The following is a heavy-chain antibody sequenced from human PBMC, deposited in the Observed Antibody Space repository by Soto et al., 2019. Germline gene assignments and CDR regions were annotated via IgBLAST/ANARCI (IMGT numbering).Heavy chain of an antibody. J-gene: IGHJ4*02. CDR1: GFNFSTYG. Sequence: QVQLVESGGGVVQPGRSLRLSCAASGFNFSTYGVHWVRQAPGKGLEWVGVISYDGGEKYYADSVKGRFTISRDNTKDTLYLQMNSLRPEDTAFYYCANDVMGSPDYWGQGTLVTVTS. D-gene: IGHD2-8*01. CDR3: ANDVMGSPDY. V-gene: IGHV3-30*18. CDR2: ISYDGGEK.